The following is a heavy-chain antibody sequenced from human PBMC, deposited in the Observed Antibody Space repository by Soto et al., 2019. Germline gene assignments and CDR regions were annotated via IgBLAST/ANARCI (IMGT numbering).Heavy chain of an antibody. CDR1: GGSISSSSYY. V-gene: IGHV4-39*01. J-gene: IGHJ3*02. CDR3: ARRRLRYLDWLSPGAFDI. D-gene: IGHD3-9*01. CDR2: IYYSGST. Sequence: QLQLQESGPGLVKPSETLSLTCTVSGGSISSSSYYWGWIRQPPGKGLEWIGSIYYSGSTYYNPSLKSRVTISLDTSKNQFSLKLSSVTAADTAVYYCARRRLRYLDWLSPGAFDIWGQGTMVTVSS.